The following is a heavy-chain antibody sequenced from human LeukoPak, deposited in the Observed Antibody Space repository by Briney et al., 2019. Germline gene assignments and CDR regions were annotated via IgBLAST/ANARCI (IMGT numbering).Heavy chain of an antibody. CDR3: ARYPGYYYYYMDV. CDR2: MYHSGST. V-gene: IGHV4-39*01. J-gene: IGHJ6*03. CDR1: GGSISRSGYY. Sequence: PSETLSLTCTVSGGSISRSGYYWGWIRQPPGKGLEWIGSMYHSGSTYYNPSLKSRVTISVDKSKNQFSLKLSSVTAADTAVYYCARYPGYYYYYMDVWGKGTTVTISS.